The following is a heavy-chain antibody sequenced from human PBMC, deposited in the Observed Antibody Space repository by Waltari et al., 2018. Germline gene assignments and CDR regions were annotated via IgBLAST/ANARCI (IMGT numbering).Heavy chain of an antibody. V-gene: IGHV4-59*01. D-gene: IGHD4-17*01. CDR1: GGSISSYY. Sequence: QVQLQESGPGLVTPSETLSLTRTVSGGSISSYYWSWIRQPPGKGLEWIGYIYYSGSTNYNPSLKSRVTISVDTSKNQFSLKLSSVTAADTAVYYCARAHRDYGGFDYWGQGTLVTVSS. CDR2: IYYSGST. CDR3: ARAHRDYGGFDY. J-gene: IGHJ4*02.